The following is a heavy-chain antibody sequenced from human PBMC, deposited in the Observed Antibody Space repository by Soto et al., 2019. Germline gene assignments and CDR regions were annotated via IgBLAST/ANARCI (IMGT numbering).Heavy chain of an antibody. CDR1: GGTFSSYT. V-gene: IGHV1-69*02. CDR2: IIPILGIA. Sequence: SVKVSCKASGGTFSSYTISWVRQAPGQGLEWMGRIIPILGIANYAQKFQGRVTITADKSTSTAYMELSSLRSEDTAVYYCASPSPRNYYDSSGYSLRAFDIWG. J-gene: IGHJ3*02. CDR3: ASPSPRNYYDSSGYSLRAFDI. D-gene: IGHD3-22*01.